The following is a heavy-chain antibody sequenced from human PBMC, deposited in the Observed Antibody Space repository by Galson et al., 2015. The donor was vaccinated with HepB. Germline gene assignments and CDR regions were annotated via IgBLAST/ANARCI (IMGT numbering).Heavy chain of an antibody. V-gene: IGHV3-30*18. CDR1: GFTFSSYG. Sequence: SLRLSCAASGFTFSSYGMHWVRQAPGKGLEWVAVISYDGSNKYYADSVKGRFTISRDNSKNTLYLQMNSLTAADTAVYFCANCLTRDMSDFNYWGQGILVTVSS. CDR3: ANCLTRDMSDFNY. J-gene: IGHJ4*02. CDR2: ISYDGSNK. D-gene: IGHD7-27*01.